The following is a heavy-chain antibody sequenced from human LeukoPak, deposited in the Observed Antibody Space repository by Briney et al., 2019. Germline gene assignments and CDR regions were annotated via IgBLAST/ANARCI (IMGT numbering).Heavy chain of an antibody. Sequence: AGSLSCSCSAYAFTFSNYWLSWLPPAQGKGLVWVANIRKDEREYSYMDSVKGRYTISRDNDNSSPYLQMNNLRAEDTAVYYWARALDSSSSRYQAFEEWGQGTLVTVSS. J-gene: IGHJ4*02. D-gene: IGHD2-2*01. CDR1: AFTFSNYW. V-gene: IGHV3-7*01. CDR3: ARALDSSSSRYQAFEE. CDR2: IRKDEREY.